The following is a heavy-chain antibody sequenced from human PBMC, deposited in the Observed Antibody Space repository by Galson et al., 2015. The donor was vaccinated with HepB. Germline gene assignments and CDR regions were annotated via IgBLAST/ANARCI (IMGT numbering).Heavy chain of an antibody. CDR2: LYYLGST. CDR1: GGSVSSRRYY. V-gene: IGHV4-30-4*01. J-gene: IGHJ4*02. D-gene: IGHD3-3*01. Sequence: LSLTCMVCGGSVSSRRYYWRWVRQPPGRGRVWVGYLYYLGSTYYNPSLKRRVTISVDTSKNQFSLKLSSVTAADTAVYYRAREVTIFGVVIFDYWGQGTLVTVSS. CDR3: AREVTIFGVVIFDY.